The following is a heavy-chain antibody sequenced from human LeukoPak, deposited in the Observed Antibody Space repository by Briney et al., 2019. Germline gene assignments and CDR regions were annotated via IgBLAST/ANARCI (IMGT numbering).Heavy chain of an antibody. D-gene: IGHD6-19*01. CDR3: AKGIAVAANFDY. CDR1: GFTFSSYA. J-gene: IGHJ4*02. Sequence: GGSLRLSCAASGFTFSSYAMSWVRQAPGKGLGWVSAISGSGGSTYYADSVKGRFTISRDNSENTLYLQMNSLRAEDTAVYYCAKGIAVAANFDYWGQGTLVTVSS. V-gene: IGHV3-23*01. CDR2: ISGSGGST.